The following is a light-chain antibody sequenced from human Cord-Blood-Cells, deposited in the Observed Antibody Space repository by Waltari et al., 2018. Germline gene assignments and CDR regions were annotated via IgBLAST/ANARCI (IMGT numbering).Light chain of an antibody. V-gene: IGKV1-39*01. CDR2: AAS. Sequence: DIQMTQSPSSLSASLGDRVTITCRASQSISSYLNWYQQKPGKAPKLLIYAASSLQSGVPSRFSGSGSGTDFTLTISSLQPEDVATYYCQQSYSTPYSFGQGTKLEIK. CDR1: QSISSY. CDR3: QQSYSTPYS. J-gene: IGKJ2*03.